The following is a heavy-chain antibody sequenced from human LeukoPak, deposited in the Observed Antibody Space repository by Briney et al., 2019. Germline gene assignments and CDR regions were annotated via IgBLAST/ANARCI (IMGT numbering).Heavy chain of an antibody. D-gene: IGHD5-12*01. V-gene: IGHV3-48*04. J-gene: IGHJ5*02. CDR3: ARDRGYGDHPSWFDP. CDR2: ISSSSSTI. Sequence: GGSLRLSRAAPRVTFSRSIMNSVCATPGEGLGWGSYISSSSSTIYYADSVKGRFIISRDNAKNSVYLQMNSLRAEDTAVYYCARDRGYGDHPSWFDPWGQGTQVTVSS. CDR1: RVTFSRSI.